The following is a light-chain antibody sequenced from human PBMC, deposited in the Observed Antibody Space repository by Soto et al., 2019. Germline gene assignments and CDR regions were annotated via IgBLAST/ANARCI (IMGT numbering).Light chain of an antibody. CDR1: SSDVGGYNY. CDR2: DVS. CDR3: SSYTSSSTLLV. J-gene: IGLJ1*01. V-gene: IGLV2-14*01. Sequence: QSALKQPASGSGSPGQSITISCTGTSSDVGGYNYVSWYQQHPGKAPKLMIYDVSNRPSGVSNRFSGSKSGNTASLTISGLQAEDEADYYCSSYTSSSTLLVFGTGTKVTVL.